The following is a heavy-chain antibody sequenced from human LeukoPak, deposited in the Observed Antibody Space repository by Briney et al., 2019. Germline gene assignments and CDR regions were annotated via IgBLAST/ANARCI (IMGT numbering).Heavy chain of an antibody. CDR2: ITPSGGA. Sequence: GASVKVSCTSSGYTFTAYAMHWVRQAPGQGLEWMGWITPSGGANYAQKFQGRVTMTRDTSISTAYMDLSRLTSDDTAVYYCARDRYGDGFAHFGYWGQGTLVTVSS. V-gene: IGHV1-2*02. J-gene: IGHJ4*02. CDR3: ARDRYGDGFAHFGY. D-gene: IGHD5-24*01. CDR1: GYTFTAYA.